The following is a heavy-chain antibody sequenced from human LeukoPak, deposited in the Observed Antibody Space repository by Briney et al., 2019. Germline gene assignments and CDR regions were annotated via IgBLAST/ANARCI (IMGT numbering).Heavy chain of an antibody. D-gene: IGHD3-10*01. CDR1: GFTFSGSA. CDR3: TRHYTRYGSGSYYYYYYYMDV. Sequence: GGSLRLSCAASGFTFSGSAMHWFRQASGKGLEWVGRIRSKANSYATAYAASVKGRFTISRDDSKNTAYLQMNSLKTEDTAVYYCTRHYTRYGSGSYYYYYYYMDVWGKGTTVTVSS. V-gene: IGHV3-73*01. J-gene: IGHJ6*03. CDR2: IRSKANSYAT.